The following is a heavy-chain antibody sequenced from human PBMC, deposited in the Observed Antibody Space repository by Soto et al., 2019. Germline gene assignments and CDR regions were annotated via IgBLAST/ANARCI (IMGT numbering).Heavy chain of an antibody. J-gene: IGHJ5*02. Sequence: KVSCKASGYTFTSYGISWVRQAPGQGLEWMGWISAYNGNTNYAQKLQGRVTMTTDTSTSTAYMELRSLRSDDTAVYYCARDSRIQLWNNWFDPWGQGTLVTVSS. CDR3: ARDSRIQLWNNWFDP. V-gene: IGHV1-18*01. CDR1: GYTFTSYG. D-gene: IGHD5-18*01. CDR2: ISAYNGNT.